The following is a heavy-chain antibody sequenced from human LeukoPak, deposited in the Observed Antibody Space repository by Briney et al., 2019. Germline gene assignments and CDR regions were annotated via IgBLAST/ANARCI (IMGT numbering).Heavy chain of an antibody. CDR2: ISYDGSNK. CDR3: ARPRREALKLRFLEWLLPRY. CDR1: GFTFSSYA. J-gene: IGHJ4*02. V-gene: IGHV3-30-3*02. Sequence: GGSLRLSCAASGFTFSSYAMHWVRQAPGKGLEWVAVISYDGSNKYYADSVKGRFTISRDNSKNTLYLQMNSLRAEDTAVYYCARPRREALKLRFLEWLLPRYWGQGTLVTVSS. D-gene: IGHD3-3*01.